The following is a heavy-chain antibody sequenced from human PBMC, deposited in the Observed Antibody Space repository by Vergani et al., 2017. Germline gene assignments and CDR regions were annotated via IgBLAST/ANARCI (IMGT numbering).Heavy chain of an antibody. CDR3: AKGGRSWFGELLNWFDP. V-gene: IGHV3-23*01. Sequence: EVQLLESGGGLVQPGGSLRLSCAAPGFTFSSYAMSWVRQAPGKGLEWVSAISGSGGSTYYADSVKGWSTISRDNSKNTLYLQMNSLRAEDTAVYYCAKGGRSWFGELLNWFDPWGQGTLVTVSS. D-gene: IGHD3-10*01. J-gene: IGHJ5*02. CDR2: ISGSGGST. CDR1: GFTFSSYA.